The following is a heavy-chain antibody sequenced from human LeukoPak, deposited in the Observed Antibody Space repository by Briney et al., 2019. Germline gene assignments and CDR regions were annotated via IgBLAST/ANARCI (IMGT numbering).Heavy chain of an antibody. Sequence: ASVKVSCKASGYTFTSYGISWVRQAPGQGLEWMGWISAYNGNTNYAQKLQGRVTMTTDTSTSTAYMELRSLRSDDTAVYYCARETYYYDSSGYSEFDYWGQGTLVTVSS. D-gene: IGHD3-22*01. CDR1: GYTFTSYG. V-gene: IGHV1-18*01. J-gene: IGHJ4*02. CDR2: ISAYNGNT. CDR3: ARETYYYDSSGYSEFDY.